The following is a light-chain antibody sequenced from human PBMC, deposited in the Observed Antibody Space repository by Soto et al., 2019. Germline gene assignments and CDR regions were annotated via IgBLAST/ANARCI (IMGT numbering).Light chain of an antibody. CDR1: TSNIGSNY. J-gene: IGLJ2*01. CDR3: AAWDDSLSGVV. V-gene: IGLV1-47*01. CDR2: RTN. Sequence: QLVLTQPPSASGTPGQRVTISCSGSTSNIGSNYVYWYQQLPGAAPKLLIYRTNQRPSGVPDRFSGSKSGTSASLAISGLRSEDEADYYCAAWDDSLSGVVFGGGTQLTVL.